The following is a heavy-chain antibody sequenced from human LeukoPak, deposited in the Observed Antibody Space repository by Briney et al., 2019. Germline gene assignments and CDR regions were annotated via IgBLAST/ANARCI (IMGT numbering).Heavy chain of an antibody. D-gene: IGHD6-13*01. CDR3: ARLRGYSSSWYDQDY. CDR1: SYTFTSYG. CDR2: IIPIFGTA. V-gene: IGHV1-69*05. Sequence: ASVKVSCKASSYTFTSYGINWVRQAPGQGLEWMGGIIPIFGTANYAQKFQGRVTITTDESTSTAYMELSSLRSEDTAVYYCARLRGYSSSWYDQDYWGQGTLVTVSS. J-gene: IGHJ4*02.